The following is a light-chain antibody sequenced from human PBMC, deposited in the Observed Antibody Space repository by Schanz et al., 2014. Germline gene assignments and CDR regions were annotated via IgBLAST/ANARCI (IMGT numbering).Light chain of an antibody. CDR2: GAS. Sequence: DIVLTQSPGILSLSPGERATLSCRASQSFSSTYLAWYQQKPGQAPRLLIYGASSRATGIPDRFSGSGSGTDFTLTISRLEPEDSAVYYCQHYGSPPLTFGPGTTVDIK. CDR1: QSFSSTY. J-gene: IGKJ3*01. V-gene: IGKV3-20*01. CDR3: QHYGSPPLT.